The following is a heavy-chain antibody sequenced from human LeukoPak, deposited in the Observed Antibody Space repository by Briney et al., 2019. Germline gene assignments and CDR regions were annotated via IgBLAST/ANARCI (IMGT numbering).Heavy chain of an antibody. D-gene: IGHD3-22*01. J-gene: IGHJ4*02. CDR1: GGSFSGYY. CDR2: IYYSGST. CDR3: ASGPYYYDSSGYYRYGGVDFDY. V-gene: IGHV4-34*01. Sequence: PSETLSLTCAVYGGSFSGYYWSWIRQPPGKGPEWIGSIYYSGSTYYNPSLKSRVTISVDTSKNQFSLKLSSVTAADTAVYYCASGPYYYDSSGYYRYGGVDFDYWGQGTLVTVSS.